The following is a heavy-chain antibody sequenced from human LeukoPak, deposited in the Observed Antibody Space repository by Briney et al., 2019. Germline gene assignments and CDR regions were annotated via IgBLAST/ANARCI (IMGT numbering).Heavy chain of an antibody. Sequence: GGSLRLSCAASGFTFSSYGMHWVRQAPGKGLEWVAVIWYDGSNKYYADPVKGRFTISRDNSKNTLYLQMNSLRAEDTAVYYCAREGAPAAIYVHWFDPWGQGTLVTVSS. CDR2: IWYDGSNK. D-gene: IGHD2-2*01. CDR1: GFTFSSYG. J-gene: IGHJ5*02. CDR3: AREGAPAAIYVHWFDP. V-gene: IGHV3-33*01.